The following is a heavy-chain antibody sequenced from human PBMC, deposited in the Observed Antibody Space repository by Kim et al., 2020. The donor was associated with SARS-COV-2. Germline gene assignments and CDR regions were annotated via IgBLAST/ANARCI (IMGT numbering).Heavy chain of an antibody. J-gene: IGHJ4*02. V-gene: IGHV4-39*01. D-gene: IGHD6-13*01. CDR3: ARLDSGNWYFDS. Sequence: FYNPPLKSRVTRSVDTSKNQFSLKLSSVPAADTAVYYCARLDSGNWYFDSWGQGTLVTVSS.